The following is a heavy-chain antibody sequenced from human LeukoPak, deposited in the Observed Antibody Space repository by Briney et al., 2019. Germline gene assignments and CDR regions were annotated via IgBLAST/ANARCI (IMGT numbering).Heavy chain of an antibody. Sequence: SETLSLTCAVYVGSFSGYYWTWIRQPPGGGLEWIGEINQSGSTKYNPSLKSRVTISADTSKNQFSLILNSVTAAGTAVHYRVRGGPPDCGGDCYSEAFDICGQGTMVTVSS. CDR2: INQSGST. CDR3: VRGGPPDCGGDCYSEAFDI. D-gene: IGHD2-21*02. V-gene: IGHV4-34*01. J-gene: IGHJ3*02. CDR1: VGSFSGYY.